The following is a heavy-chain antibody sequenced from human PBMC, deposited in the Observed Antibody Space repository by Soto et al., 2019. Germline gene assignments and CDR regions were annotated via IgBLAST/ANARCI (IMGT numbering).Heavy chain of an antibody. J-gene: IGHJ4*02. Sequence: PSETLSLTCAVSGRSISSYYWSWIRQPPGKGLEWLGYIYYSGSTNYNPSLKSRVTISVDTSKNQFSLKLTSVTAADTAVYYCARSRYTSGWWTPPFDYWGQGTLVTVSS. CDR3: ARSRYTSGWWTPPFDY. V-gene: IGHV4-59*01. D-gene: IGHD6-19*01. CDR1: GRSISSYY. CDR2: IYYSGST.